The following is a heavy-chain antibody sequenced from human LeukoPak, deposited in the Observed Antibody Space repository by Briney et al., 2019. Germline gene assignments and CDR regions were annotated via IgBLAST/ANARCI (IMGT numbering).Heavy chain of an antibody. CDR3: FTFVIPVAFDI. J-gene: IGHJ3*02. CDR2: ISGSGGST. Sequence: GGSLRLSCAASGFTFSSYAMSSVRQAPGKGLEWVSAISGSGGSTYYAGSVKGRFTISRDSSKNTLYLQMNSLIAEDTAVYYCFTFVIPVAFDIWGQGTMVTVSS. D-gene: IGHD2/OR15-2a*01. CDR1: GFTFSSYA. V-gene: IGHV3-23*01.